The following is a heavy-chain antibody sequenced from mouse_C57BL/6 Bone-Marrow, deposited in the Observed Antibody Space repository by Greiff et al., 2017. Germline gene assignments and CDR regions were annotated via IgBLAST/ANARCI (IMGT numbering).Heavy chain of an antibody. D-gene: IGHD2-3*01. V-gene: IGHV1-53*01. CDR2: INPSNGGT. CDR1: GYTFTSYW. Sequence: QVQLQQPGTELVKPGASVKLSCKASGYTFTSYWMHWVKQRPGQGLEWIGNINPSNGGTNYNEKFKSKATLTVDKSSITAYMQLSSLTSEDSAVYYCARGGWLLPGLPYWGQGTLVTVSA. J-gene: IGHJ3*01. CDR3: ARGGWLLPGLPY.